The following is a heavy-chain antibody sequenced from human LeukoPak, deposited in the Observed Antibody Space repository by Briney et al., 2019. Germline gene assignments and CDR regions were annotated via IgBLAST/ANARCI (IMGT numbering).Heavy chain of an antibody. D-gene: IGHD2-15*01. Sequence: GESLKISCKGSGYSFTSHWIGWVRQMPGKGLEWMGIIYPGDSDTRYSPSSKGQVTISADKSISTAYPQWSSLKASDTAIYYCARQRPFYSGPYFDYWGQGTLVTVSS. V-gene: IGHV5-51*01. CDR3: ARQRPFYSGPYFDY. CDR1: GYSFTSHW. J-gene: IGHJ4*02. CDR2: IYPGDSDT.